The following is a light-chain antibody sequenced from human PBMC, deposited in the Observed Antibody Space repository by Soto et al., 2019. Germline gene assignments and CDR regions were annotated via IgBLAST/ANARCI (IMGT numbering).Light chain of an antibody. CDR1: QSVSNIY. J-gene: IGKJ1*01. Sequence: EIVLTQSPGTLSLSPGEGATLSCRASQSVSNIYLAWYQQKPGQAPRLLMYGTSNRATGLPDRFIGSGSGTDFTLTISNLEPEDFAVYSCQQFGRSPRTFGQGTKVEIK. V-gene: IGKV3-20*01. CDR2: GTS. CDR3: QQFGRSPRT.